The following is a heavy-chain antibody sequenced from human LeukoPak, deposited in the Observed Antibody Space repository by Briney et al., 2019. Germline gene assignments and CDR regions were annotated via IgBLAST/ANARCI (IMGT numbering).Heavy chain of an antibody. V-gene: IGHV3-48*04. Sequence: PGGSLRLSCVASGFTFSSYSMNWVRQAPGKGLEWVSYISTSSTIHYADSVKGRFTISRDNAKNSLFLQMNSLRVEDTAVYYCARVALGSYNWFDPWGQGTLVTVSS. CDR2: ISTSSTI. CDR1: GFTFSSYS. CDR3: ARVALGSYNWFDP. J-gene: IGHJ5*02. D-gene: IGHD3-10*01.